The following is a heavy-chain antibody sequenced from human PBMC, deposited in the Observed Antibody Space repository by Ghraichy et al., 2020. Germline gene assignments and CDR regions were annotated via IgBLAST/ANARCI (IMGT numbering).Heavy chain of an antibody. V-gene: IGHV4-39*01. CDR3: ARQGDSSSWYKWDYYYYGMDV. J-gene: IGHJ6*02. D-gene: IGHD6-13*01. Sequence: SETLSLTCTVSGGSISSSSYYWGWIRQPPGKGLEWIGSIYYSGSTYYNPSLKSRVTISVDTSKNQFSLKLSSVTAADTAVYYCARQGDSSSWYKWDYYYYGMDVWGQGTTITVSS. CDR2: IYYSGST. CDR1: GGSISSSSYY.